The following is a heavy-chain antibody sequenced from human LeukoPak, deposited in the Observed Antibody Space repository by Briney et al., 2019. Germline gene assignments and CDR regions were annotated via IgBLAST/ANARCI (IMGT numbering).Heavy chain of an antibody. V-gene: IGHV1-69*04. CDR2: IIPILGIA. Sequence: ASVTVSCKASGGTFSSYAISWVRQATGQGLEWMGRIIPILGIANYAQKFQGRVTITADKSTSTAYMELSSLRSEDTAVYYCARERYYDSSGYPHFDYWGQGTLVTVSS. D-gene: IGHD3-22*01. J-gene: IGHJ4*02. CDR3: ARERYYDSSGYPHFDY. CDR1: GGTFSSYA.